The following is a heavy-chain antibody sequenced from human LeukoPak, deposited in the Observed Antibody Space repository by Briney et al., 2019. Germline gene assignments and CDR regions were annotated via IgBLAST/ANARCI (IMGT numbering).Heavy chain of an antibody. Sequence: ASVKVSCKASGYTFTSYDFNWLRQATGQGPEWMGWMNPNSGATGYAQKFQGRVTMTRDTSTSTVYMELSSLRSEDTAVYYCARAPPGYYYDSSGYYYEGYFDYWGRGTLVTVSS. V-gene: IGHV1-8*01. D-gene: IGHD3-22*01. CDR1: GYTFTSYD. CDR3: ARAPPGYYYDSSGYYYEGYFDY. J-gene: IGHJ4*02. CDR2: MNPNSGAT.